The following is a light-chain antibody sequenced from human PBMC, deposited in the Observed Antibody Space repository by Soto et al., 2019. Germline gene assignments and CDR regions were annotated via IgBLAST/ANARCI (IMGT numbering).Light chain of an antibody. V-gene: IGKV1-39*01. Sequence: DIQMTQSASSLSASVGDIVTVTCRAGQSISTYLNWYQQKPGKAPNLLISDASNLQSGVPSRFSGSGSGTDFALTISSLQAEDFATYYCQQSYSAPWTFGQGTKVDI. CDR3: QQSYSAPWT. CDR2: DAS. J-gene: IGKJ1*01. CDR1: QSISTY.